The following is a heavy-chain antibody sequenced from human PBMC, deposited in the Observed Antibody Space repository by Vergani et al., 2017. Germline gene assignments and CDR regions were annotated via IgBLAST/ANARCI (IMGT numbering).Heavy chain of an antibody. V-gene: IGHV4-39*01. CDR1: GGSISSSSYY. CDR2: IYYSGST. D-gene: IGHD3-22*01. CDR3: ARLWVISGYPYYFDY. Sequence: QLQLQESGPGLVKPSETLSLTCTVSGGSISSSSYYWGWIRQPPGKGLEWIGSIYYSGSTYYNPSLKSRVTLSVDTSKNQFSPKLSSVTASDTAVYYCARLWVISGYPYYFDYWGQGTLVTVSS. J-gene: IGHJ4*02.